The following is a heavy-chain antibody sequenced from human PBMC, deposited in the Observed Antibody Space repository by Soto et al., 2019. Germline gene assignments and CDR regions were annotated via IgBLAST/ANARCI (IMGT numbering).Heavy chain of an antibody. Sequence: SQTLSLTCAIFGDSVSSKSVAWNWIRQSPSRGLEWLGRTYYRSKWYDDYAVSVKSRITINPDTSKNQFSLQLNSVTPEDTAVYYCARVHLEQQLSHFDYWGQGILVTVSS. J-gene: IGHJ4*02. D-gene: IGHD6-13*01. CDR1: GDSVSSKSVA. CDR2: TYYRSKWYD. V-gene: IGHV6-1*01. CDR3: ARVHLEQQLSHFDY.